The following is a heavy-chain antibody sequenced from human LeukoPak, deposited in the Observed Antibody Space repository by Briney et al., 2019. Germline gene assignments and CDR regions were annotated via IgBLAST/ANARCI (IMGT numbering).Heavy chain of an antibody. V-gene: IGHV1-2*02. J-gene: IGHJ4*02. CDR2: INPNSGGT. CDR3: AKGRRVNWNDLVPSLWY. D-gene: IGHD1-1*01. Sequence: ASVKVSCKASGYTFTGYYMHWVRQAPGQGLEWMEWINPNSGGTNYAQKFRGRVTMTRDTSISTAYMGLSRLRSDDTAVYYCAKGRRVNWNDLVPSLWYWGQGTLVTVSS. CDR1: GYTFTGYY.